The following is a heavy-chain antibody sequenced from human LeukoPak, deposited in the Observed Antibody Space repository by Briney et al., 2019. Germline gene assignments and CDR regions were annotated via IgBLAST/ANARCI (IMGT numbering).Heavy chain of an antibody. CDR3: AKGGSGSGSSFYYYYGMDV. Sequence: GGSLRLSCAASGFTFSSYAMSWVRQAPGKGLEWVSAISGSGGSTYYADSVKGRFTISRDNSKNTLYLQMNSLRAEDTAVYYCAKGGSGSGSSFYYYYGMDVWGQGTTVTVSS. J-gene: IGHJ6*02. CDR1: GFTFSSYA. V-gene: IGHV3-23*01. D-gene: IGHD3-10*01. CDR2: ISGSGGST.